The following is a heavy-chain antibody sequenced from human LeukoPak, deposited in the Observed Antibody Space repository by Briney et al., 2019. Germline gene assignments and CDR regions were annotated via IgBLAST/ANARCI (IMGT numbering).Heavy chain of an antibody. CDR3: ARDGTSADDY. D-gene: IGHD1-26*01. CDR1: GYTFSNFG. Sequence: ASVKVSGKTSGYTFSNFGINWVRQAPGQGLEWMGWISGNNDNPNYGQKFQGRFTVTTDSSTSTAYMELRNLTFDDTAVYYCARDGTSADDYWGQGTLVTVSS. CDR2: ISGNNDNP. J-gene: IGHJ4*02. V-gene: IGHV1-18*01.